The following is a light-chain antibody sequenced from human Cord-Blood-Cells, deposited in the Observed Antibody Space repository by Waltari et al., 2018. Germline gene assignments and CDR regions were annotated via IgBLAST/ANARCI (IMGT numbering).Light chain of an antibody. V-gene: IGLV3-1*01. CDR3: QAWDSSNVV. J-gene: IGLJ2*01. Sequence: SYELTQPPSVSVSPGQTASITCSGDKLGDKYACWYQQKPGQSPVLVIYQASKRPSGIPERFAGSKSGNTATLTISGTQAMDEADYYCQAWDSSNVVFGGGTKLTVL. CDR1: KLGDKY. CDR2: QAS.